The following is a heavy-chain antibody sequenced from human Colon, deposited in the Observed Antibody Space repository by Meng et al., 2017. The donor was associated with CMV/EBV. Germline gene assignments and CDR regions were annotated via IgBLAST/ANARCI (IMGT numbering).Heavy chain of an antibody. CDR2: IYWDDDK. CDR1: GFSLSTIGMG. Sequence: IPLKHLLLRQVKPLQTLTLTSTFSGFSLSTIGMGLGWIRQPPGKALEWLGVIYWDDDKRYSPSLKSRLTITKDTSKNQVVLTMTNLYPLDTATYYCAHRPYGSGSYFFDYWGQGTLVTVSS. D-gene: IGHD3-10*01. J-gene: IGHJ4*02. CDR3: AHRPYGSGSYFFDY. V-gene: IGHV2-5*02.